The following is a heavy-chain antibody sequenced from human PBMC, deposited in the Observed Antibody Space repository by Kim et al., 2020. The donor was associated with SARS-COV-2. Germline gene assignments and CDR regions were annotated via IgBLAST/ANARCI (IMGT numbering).Heavy chain of an antibody. CDR2: ISYDESTQ. V-gene: IGHV3-33*05. Sequence: GGSLRLSCAASGFTFNSYGMHWVRQAPGKGLEWVAVISYDESTQYYADAVKGRFTISRDNSNNTLYLQMNSLRAEDTAVYHCARDPRIWDWGNRLDAWGQGTTVTVSS. CDR3: ARDPRIWDWGNRLDA. CDR1: GFTFNSYG. D-gene: IGHD3-16*01. J-gene: IGHJ6*02.